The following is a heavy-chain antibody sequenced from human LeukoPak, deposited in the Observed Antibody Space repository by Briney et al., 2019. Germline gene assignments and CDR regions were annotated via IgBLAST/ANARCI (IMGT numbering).Heavy chain of an antibody. CDR1: GFTFSSYA. CDR3: AKEAGCSGYDYPDY. V-gene: IGHV3-23*01. CDR2: ISGSGYST. J-gene: IGHJ4*02. Sequence: PGGSLRLSCAASGFTFSSYALSWVRQAPGKGLEWVSGISGSGYSTNYADSVKGRFTISRDNSKNTLYLQMNSLRAEDTAVYYCAKEAGCSGYDYPDYWGQGTLVTVSS. D-gene: IGHD5-12*01.